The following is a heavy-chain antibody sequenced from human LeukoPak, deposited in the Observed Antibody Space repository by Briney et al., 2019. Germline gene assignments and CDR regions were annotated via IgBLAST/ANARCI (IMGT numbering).Heavy chain of an antibody. V-gene: IGHV3-13*01. D-gene: IGHD1-7*01. CDR3: ARGVEGNYNWFDP. CDR2: IATAGDT. J-gene: IGHJ5*02. Sequence: GGSLRLSCAASGFTFSSYDMHWGRHATGKGLEWVSAIATAGDTPYPASVKGRFTISRENAKNSLYLQMYSLRAGDTAVYYCARGVEGNYNWFDPWGQGTLVTVSS. CDR1: GFTFSSYD.